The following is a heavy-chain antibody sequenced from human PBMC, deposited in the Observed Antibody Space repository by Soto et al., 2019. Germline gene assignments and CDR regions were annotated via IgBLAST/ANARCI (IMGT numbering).Heavy chain of an antibody. D-gene: IGHD3-22*01. J-gene: IGHJ4*02. CDR3: ASQRGDRDGYYRIIHY. V-gene: IGHV4-39*01. CDR2: INYSGST. Sequence: SETLSLTCTVSGDSISSSNYFWTWIRQTPGKGLEWIGTINYSGSTFYNPSLKSRVTILIDTSKGQFSLKLSSVTAEDTAVYYCASQRGDRDGYYRIIHYWGQGALVTVS. CDR1: GDSISSSNYF.